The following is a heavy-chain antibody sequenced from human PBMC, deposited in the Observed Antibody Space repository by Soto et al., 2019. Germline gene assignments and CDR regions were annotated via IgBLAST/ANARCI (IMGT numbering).Heavy chain of an antibody. D-gene: IGHD2-21*01. Sequence: EVQLLVSGGRFVQPGGSLKLSCEASGFTFGNYAMTWVRQAPGKGLEWVSTISGSGDRTYYADSVTGRFTISRDNSKNTLYLQMHSLGVEDTAVYFCAKDTVAIRSFYFDSGAQGTLVNVSS. CDR2: ISGSGDRT. J-gene: IGHJ4*02. CDR3: AKDTVAIRSFYFDS. CDR1: GFTFGNYA. V-gene: IGHV3-23*01.